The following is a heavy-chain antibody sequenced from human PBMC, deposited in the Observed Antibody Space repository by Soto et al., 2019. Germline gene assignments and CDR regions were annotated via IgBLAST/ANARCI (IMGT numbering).Heavy chain of an antibody. Sequence: QVQLVQSGAEVKKPGSSVKVSCKASGGTFSSYAISWVRQAPGQGLEWMDGIIPVCGTANYAQKFQGRVTITADESTNTAYMEVSSLRSDDTAVYYCARVEQQLLLDNYYGMDVWGQGTTVTVSS. V-gene: IGHV1-69*12. CDR1: GGTFSSYA. D-gene: IGHD6-13*01. J-gene: IGHJ6*02. CDR3: ARVEQQLLLDNYYGMDV. CDR2: IIPVCGTA.